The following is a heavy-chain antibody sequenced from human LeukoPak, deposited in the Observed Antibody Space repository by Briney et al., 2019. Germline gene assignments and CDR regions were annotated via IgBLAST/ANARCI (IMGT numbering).Heavy chain of an antibody. CDR1: GFIFSYHA. CDR3: ARGGLVTGTKYALEY. V-gene: IGHV3-30*01. CDR2: ISYDGTDE. D-gene: IGHD1-7*01. Sequence: PGRSLRLSCTASGFIFSYHAMHWVRQAPGKGLEWVAIISYDGTDENFADSVEGRFTISRDNSMNTLYLQMNSLRPEDTAVYFCARGGLVTGTKYALEYWGQGTLVTVSS. J-gene: IGHJ4*02.